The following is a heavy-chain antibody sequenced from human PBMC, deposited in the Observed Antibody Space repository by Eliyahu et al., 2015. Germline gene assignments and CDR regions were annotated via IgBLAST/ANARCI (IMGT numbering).Heavy chain of an antibody. CDR1: GGSFNSYA. J-gene: IGHJ6*02. CDR2: FXPLLGTA. Sequence: QVRLVQSGAEVKKPGSSVXVSCKASGGSFNSYAVSWVRRAPGQGLEWLGGFXPLLGTANYAPDFQGRVKITADESTXAAYMELSSLRSEDTAVYFCARVTWTGHTDFGYYYGLDVWGQGTTVTVSS. V-gene: IGHV1-69*01. CDR3: ARVTWTGHTDFGYYYGLDV. D-gene: IGHD3/OR15-3a*01.